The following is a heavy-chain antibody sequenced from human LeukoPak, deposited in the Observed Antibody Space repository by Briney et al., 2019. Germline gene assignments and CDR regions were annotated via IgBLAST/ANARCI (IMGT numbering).Heavy chain of an antibody. CDR2: ISYDGSDK. Sequence: PGGSLRLSCAASGFIFSSYGMHWVRQAPGKGLEWVAIISYDGSDKYYADSVKGRFTISRDNSKNTLYLQMNSLRGEDTAVYYCVKAVGDFWSDYFLNWGQGTLVTVSS. D-gene: IGHD3-3*01. CDR3: VKAVGDFWSDYFLN. V-gene: IGHV3-30*18. CDR1: GFIFSSYG. J-gene: IGHJ4*02.